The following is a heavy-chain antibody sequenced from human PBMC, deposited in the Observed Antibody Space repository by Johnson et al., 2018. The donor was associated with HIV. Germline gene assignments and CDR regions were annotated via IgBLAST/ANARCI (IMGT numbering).Heavy chain of an antibody. CDR1: GFTFSSYA. V-gene: IGHV3-30-3*01. CDR3: AREQWADAFDI. Sequence: QVQLVESGGGLVKPGGSLRLSCAASGFTFSSYAMHWVRQAPGKGLEWVAVISYDGSNKYYADSVKGRFTISRDNSKNTLYLQMNSLRAEDTAVYYCAREQWADAFDIWGQGTMVTVSS. D-gene: IGHD6-19*01. CDR2: ISYDGSNK. J-gene: IGHJ3*02.